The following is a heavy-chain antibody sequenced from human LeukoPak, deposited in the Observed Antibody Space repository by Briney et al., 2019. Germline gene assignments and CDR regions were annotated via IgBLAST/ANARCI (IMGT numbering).Heavy chain of an antibody. Sequence: GGSLKISCKGSGYIFTTYWVAWVRQMPAKGLEWMGIIYPGDSETRYSPSFQGQLTFSADKSISTAYVQQSSLKASDSATYYCARRGIRDGYNYADYWGQGTLVTVS. V-gene: IGHV5-51*01. CDR2: IYPGDSET. CDR3: ARRGIRDGYNYADY. D-gene: IGHD5-24*01. J-gene: IGHJ4*02. CDR1: GYIFTTYW.